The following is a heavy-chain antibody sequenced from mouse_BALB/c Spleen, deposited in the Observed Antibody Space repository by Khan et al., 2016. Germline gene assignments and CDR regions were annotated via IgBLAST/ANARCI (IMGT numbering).Heavy chain of an antibody. CDR1: GYTFSNYW. CDR2: ILPGSGST. CDR3: ARGLGRGYFDY. V-gene: IGHV1-9*01. Sequence: VQLQESGAELMKPGASVKISCKATGYTFSNYWIEWVKQRPGHGLEWIGEILPGSGSTNYNEKFKGKATFTADTSSNTAYMQLSSLTSEDSAVYYCARGLGRGYFDYWGQGTTLTVSS. J-gene: IGHJ2*01.